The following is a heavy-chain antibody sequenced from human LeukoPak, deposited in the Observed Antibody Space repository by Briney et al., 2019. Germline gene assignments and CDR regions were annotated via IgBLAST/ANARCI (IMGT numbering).Heavy chain of an antibody. CDR2: IYHSGST. D-gene: IGHD5-18*01. J-gene: IGHJ2*01. Sequence: SETLSLTCAVSGGSISSSNWWSWVRQPPGQGLEWIGEIYHSGSTNYNPSLKSRVTISVDKSKNQFSLKLSSVTAADTAVYYCATRIQLWFYFDLWGRGTLVTVSS. CDR3: ATRIQLWFYFDL. CDR1: GGSISSSNW. V-gene: IGHV4-4*02.